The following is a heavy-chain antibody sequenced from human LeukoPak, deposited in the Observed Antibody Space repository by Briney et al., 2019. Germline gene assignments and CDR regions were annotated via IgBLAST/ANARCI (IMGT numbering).Heavy chain of an antibody. V-gene: IGHV4-59*03. Sequence: SETLSLTCTVSGGSISSYYWSWIRQPPGKGLEWIGYIYYSGSTNYNPSLKSRVTIFVDTSKNQFSLKLSSVTIADTTVYYCAVEYCGSGSFYTDYWNQGTLVTVSS. D-gene: IGHD2-15*01. CDR1: GGSISSYY. J-gene: IGHJ4*02. CDR3: AVEYCGSGSFYTDY. CDR2: IYYSGST.